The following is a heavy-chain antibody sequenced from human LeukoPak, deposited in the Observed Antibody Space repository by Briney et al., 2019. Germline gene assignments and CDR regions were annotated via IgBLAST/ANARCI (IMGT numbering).Heavy chain of an antibody. D-gene: IGHD3-10*01. CDR2: INHSGST. Sequence: SETLSLTCAVYGGSFSGYYWSWIRQPPGKGLEWIGEINHSGSTNYNPSLKSRATIPVDTSKNQFSLKLSSVTAADTAVYYCARQRAMVRGAVDYWGQGTLVTVSS. CDR1: GGSFSGYY. V-gene: IGHV4-34*01. CDR3: ARQRAMVRGAVDY. J-gene: IGHJ4*02.